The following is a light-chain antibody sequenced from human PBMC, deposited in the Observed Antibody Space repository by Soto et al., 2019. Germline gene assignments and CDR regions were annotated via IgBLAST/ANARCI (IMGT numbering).Light chain of an antibody. V-gene: IGKV3-20*01. CDR2: GAS. J-gene: IGKJ1*01. CDR1: QSVTSNY. CDR3: QQYGSSPTT. Sequence: EIVLTQSPGTLSLSPGERATLSCRASQSVTSNYLAWYQQKPGQPPRLLIFGASIRDTAIPDRFSGSVSVTDFTLTISRLEPEEFAVHHCQQYGSSPTTFGQGTMVEMK.